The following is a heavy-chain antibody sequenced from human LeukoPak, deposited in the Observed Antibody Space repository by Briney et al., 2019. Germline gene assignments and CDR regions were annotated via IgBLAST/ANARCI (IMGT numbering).Heavy chain of an antibody. V-gene: IGHV4-61*02. Sequence: PSETLSLTCTVSGGSISSGSYYWSWIRQPAGKGLEWIGRIYTSGSTNYNPSLKSRVTISVDTSKNQFCLKLSSVTAADTAVYYCARERVGRGREQLAYYFDYWGQGTLVTVSS. CDR2: IYTSGST. CDR3: ARERVGRGREQLAYYFDY. D-gene: IGHD6-6*01. J-gene: IGHJ4*02. CDR1: GGSISSGSYY.